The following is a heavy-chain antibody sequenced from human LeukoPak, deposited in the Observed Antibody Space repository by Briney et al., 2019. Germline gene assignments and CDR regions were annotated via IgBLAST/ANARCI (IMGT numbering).Heavy chain of an antibody. CDR1: GGSISSYY. CDR3: ARQPDRRQVAL. V-gene: IGHV4-59*08. J-gene: IGHJ4*02. CDR2: IHNSGIP. Sequence: SETLSLTCTVSGGSISSYYWSWIRQPPGKGLEWIAYIHNSGIPSYNPSLKSRVTISVDTSKNQFSLELSSVTAADTAVYYCARQPDRRQVALWGQGSVLTVSS. D-gene: IGHD2-15*01.